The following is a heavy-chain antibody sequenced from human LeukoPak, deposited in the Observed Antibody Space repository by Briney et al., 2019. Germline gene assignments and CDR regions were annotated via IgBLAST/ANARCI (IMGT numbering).Heavy chain of an antibody. Sequence: GGSLRLSCAASGFTFDDYAMHWVRQAPGKGLEWVSGISWNSGGIGYADSVKGRFTISRDNAKNSLYLQMNSLRAEDTALYYCAKRAAAGKYYFDYWGQGTLVTVSS. CDR2: ISWNSGGI. J-gene: IGHJ4*02. CDR1: GFTFDDYA. D-gene: IGHD6-13*01. V-gene: IGHV3-9*01. CDR3: AKRAAAGKYYFDY.